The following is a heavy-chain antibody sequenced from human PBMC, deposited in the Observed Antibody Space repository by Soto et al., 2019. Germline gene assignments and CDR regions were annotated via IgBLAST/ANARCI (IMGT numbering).Heavy chain of an antibody. CDR3: ARDNTNDYVWGSYPPHLDY. V-gene: IGHV1-18*04. CDR1: GYTFTSYG. D-gene: IGHD3-16*02. J-gene: IGHJ4*02. Sequence: ASLKVSCKASGYTFTSYGISWVRQAPGQGLEWMGWISAYNGNTNYAQKLQGRVTMTTDTSTSTAYMELRSLRSDDTAVYYCARDNTNDYVWGSYPPHLDYWGQGXLVTVSS. CDR2: ISAYNGNT.